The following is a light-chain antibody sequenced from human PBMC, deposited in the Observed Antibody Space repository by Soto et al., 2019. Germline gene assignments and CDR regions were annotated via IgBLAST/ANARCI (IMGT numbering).Light chain of an antibody. CDR2: KVS. V-gene: IGKV2-30*01. CDR3: MQVTHYPPS. Sequence: DVVMTQSPLSLPVTLGQPASISCRSSQSIVYSDGDTYLHWFQQRPGQSPRRLIYKVSNRDSGVPDRFSGSVSGTDFTLKISRVEAEDVGVYYCMQVTHYPPSFGQGTKVEIK. CDR1: QSIVYSDGDTY. J-gene: IGKJ1*01.